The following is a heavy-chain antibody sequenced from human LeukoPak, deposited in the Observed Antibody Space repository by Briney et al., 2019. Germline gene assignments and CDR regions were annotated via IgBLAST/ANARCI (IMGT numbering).Heavy chain of an antibody. J-gene: IGHJ4*02. CDR2: FYYSGST. V-gene: IGHV4-59*11. CDR1: GGPIMSHY. D-gene: IGHD1-14*01. Sequence: SETLSLTCTVSGGPIMSHYWSWIRQPPGKGPEWIGYFYYSGSTNYNPSLESRVTISVEPSKNQFSLKLSSVTAADTAVYYCARYNGALDYWGQGTLVTVSS. CDR3: ARYNGALDY.